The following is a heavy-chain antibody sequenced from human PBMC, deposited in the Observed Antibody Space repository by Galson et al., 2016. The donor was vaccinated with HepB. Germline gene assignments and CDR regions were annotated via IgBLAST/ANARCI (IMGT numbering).Heavy chain of an antibody. Sequence: SLRLSCAASGFPFSSYAMYWVRQAPGKGLEFVSAITIYGGRTHYADSVKGRFTISRDDSKNTLNLQMSRLRTEDTAVYYCVRGRVIDFWSGYTERATHYFDSWGHGNLVTVSS. V-gene: IGHV3-64D*06. CDR2: ITIYGGRT. D-gene: IGHD3-3*01. J-gene: IGHJ5*01. CDR3: VRGRVIDFWSGYTERATHYFDS. CDR1: GFPFSSYA.